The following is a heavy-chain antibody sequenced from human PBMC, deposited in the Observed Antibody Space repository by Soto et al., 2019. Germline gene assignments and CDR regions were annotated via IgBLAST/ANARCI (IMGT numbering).Heavy chain of an antibody. CDR3: AADSMIVGSYYFDY. V-gene: IGHV1-58*01. Sequence: GASVKVSCKASGFTFTSSAVQWVRQARGQRLEWIGWIVVGSGNTNYAQKFQERVTITRDMSTSTAYMELSSLRSEDTAVYYCAADSMIVGSYYFDYWGQGTLVTVSS. J-gene: IGHJ4*02. CDR1: GFTFTSSA. CDR2: IVVGSGNT. D-gene: IGHD3-22*01.